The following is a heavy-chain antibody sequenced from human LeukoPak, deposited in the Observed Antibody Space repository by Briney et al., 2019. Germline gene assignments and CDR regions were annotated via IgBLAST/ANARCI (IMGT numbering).Heavy chain of an antibody. Sequence: PGRSLRLSCAGSGFTFSDYYMSWIRQAPGKGLEWVSYISKSGVTIFYADSVKGRFTISRDNAKNSLFLQMNSLRAEDTAVYFCARGLTDSHFYGMDVWGQGTTVTVSS. V-gene: IGHV3-11*01. CDR3: ARGLTDSHFYGMDV. D-gene: IGHD7-27*01. CDR2: ISKSGVTI. CDR1: GFTFSDYY. J-gene: IGHJ6*02.